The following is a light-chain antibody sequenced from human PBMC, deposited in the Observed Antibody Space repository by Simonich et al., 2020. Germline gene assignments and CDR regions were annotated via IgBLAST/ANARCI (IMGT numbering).Light chain of an antibody. J-gene: IGLJ2*01. V-gene: IGLV9-49*01. CDR3: GADHGSGSNFVV. Sequence: QPVLTQPPSASASLGASVTLTCTLSSGYSNYKVDWYQQGPGKGPRFVMRVGTGGIVGAKGDGIPDRFSVLGSGLNRYPTIKNIQEEDESDYHCGADHGSGSNFVVFGGGTKLTVL. CDR2: VGTGGIVG. CDR1: SGYSNYK.